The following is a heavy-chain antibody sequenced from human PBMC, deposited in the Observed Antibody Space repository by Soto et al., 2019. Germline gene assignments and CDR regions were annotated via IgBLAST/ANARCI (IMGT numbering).Heavy chain of an antibody. CDR2: INHSGST. CDR1: GGSFSGYY. J-gene: IGHJ6*02. Sequence: SETLSLTCAVYGGSFSGYYWSWIRQPPGKGLEWIGEINHSGSTNYNPSLKSRVTISVDTSKNQFSLKLSSVTAADTAVYYCARGMLMSVYCYRMDVWGQGTTVTVSS. D-gene: IGHD2-8*01. CDR3: ARGMLMSVYCYRMDV. V-gene: IGHV4-34*01.